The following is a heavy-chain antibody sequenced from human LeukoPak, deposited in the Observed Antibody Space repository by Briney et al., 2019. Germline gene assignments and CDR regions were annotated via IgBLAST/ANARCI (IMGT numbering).Heavy chain of an antibody. J-gene: IGHJ4*02. CDR3: ARGKWELLLGFDY. D-gene: IGHD1-26*01. CDR2: IYYSGST. V-gene: IGHV4-59*01. CDR1: GGSISSYY. Sequence: PSETLSLTCTVSGGSISSYYWSWIRQPPGKGLEWIGYIYYSGSTNYNPSLKSRVTISVDTSKNQFSLKLSSVTAADTAVYYCARGKWELLLGFDYWGQGTLVTVSS.